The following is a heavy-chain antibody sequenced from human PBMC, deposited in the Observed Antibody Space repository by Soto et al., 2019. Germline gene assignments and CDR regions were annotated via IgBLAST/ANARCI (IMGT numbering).Heavy chain of an antibody. D-gene: IGHD3-16*01. CDR2: ISYDGSNK. V-gene: IGHV3-30*18. CDR1: GFTFSSYG. Sequence: QVQLVESGGGVVQPGRSLRLSCAASGFTFSSYGMHWVRQAPGKGLEWVAVISYDGSNKYYADSVKGRFTISRDNSKNTLDLQMNSLRAEETAVYYCAKDRLGDLGYYGMDVWGQGTTVTVSS. J-gene: IGHJ6*02. CDR3: AKDRLGDLGYYGMDV.